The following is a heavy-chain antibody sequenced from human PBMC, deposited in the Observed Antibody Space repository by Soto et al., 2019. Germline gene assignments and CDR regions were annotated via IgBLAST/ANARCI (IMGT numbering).Heavy chain of an antibody. CDR1: GFTFSRFG. J-gene: IGHJ5*01. Sequence: EVNLVESGGGLVQPGGSLRLSCAGSGFTFSRFGMNWVRQAPGKGLEWVSYISSDGRTTNYAESVKGRFTISRDDGQHSLYLQMNSLRDEDTAFYYCARDRIVVIPAAPNWFDSWGQGTLVTVSS. D-gene: IGHD2-2*01. V-gene: IGHV3-48*02. CDR3: ARDRIVVIPAAPNWFDS. CDR2: ISSDGRTT.